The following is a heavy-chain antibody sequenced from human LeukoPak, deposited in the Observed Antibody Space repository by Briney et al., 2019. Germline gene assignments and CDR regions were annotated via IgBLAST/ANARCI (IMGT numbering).Heavy chain of an antibody. V-gene: IGHV1-18*01. CDR2: ISAYNGNT. D-gene: IGHD5-24*01. Sequence: ASVKVSCEASGYTFTSYGISWVRQAPGQGLEWMGWISAYNGNTNYAQELQGRVTMTTDTSTTTAYMELRSLRSDDTAVYYCARPQEEDGYNYNWAFDYWGQGTLVTVSS. CDR3: ARPQEEDGYNYNWAFDY. CDR1: GYTFTSYG. J-gene: IGHJ4*02.